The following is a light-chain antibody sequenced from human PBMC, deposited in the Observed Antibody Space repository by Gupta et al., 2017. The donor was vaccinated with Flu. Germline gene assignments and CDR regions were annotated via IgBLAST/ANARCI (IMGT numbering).Light chain of an antibody. CDR3: QYYDNLNR. CDR1: QSVSSN. Sequence: EIVMTQSPATLSVSPGERATLSCRASQSVSSNLAWYQQKPGQAPRLVIYGASNSANGIPDRFSGSGSGTEFTLTSRIRLFEDFAVYYGQYYDNLNRFGQGTKLEIK. J-gene: IGKJ1*01. CDR2: GAS. V-gene: IGKV3D-15*03.